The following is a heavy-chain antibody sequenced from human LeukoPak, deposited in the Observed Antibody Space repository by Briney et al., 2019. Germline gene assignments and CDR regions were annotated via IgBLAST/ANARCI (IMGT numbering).Heavy chain of an antibody. CDR1: GFTFSSRW. D-gene: IGHD6-6*01. CDR2: ISSDASTI. J-gene: IGHJ6*03. CDR3: ARDSTSIPYYYYMDV. V-gene: IGHV3-74*01. Sequence: GGSLRLSCAASGFTFSSRWMHWVRQTPGKGLVWVSRISSDASTINYADSVKGRFTISRDNAKNTLYLQMISLRAEDTAVYYCARDSTSIPYYYYMDVWGKGTTVTVSS.